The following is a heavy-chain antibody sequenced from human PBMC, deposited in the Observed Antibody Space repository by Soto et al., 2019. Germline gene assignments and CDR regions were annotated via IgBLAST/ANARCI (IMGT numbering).Heavy chain of an antibody. CDR1: GGSVSTYY. CDR3: ARDGVGPFDY. Sequence: QVQLQESGPGLLKPSETLSLTCTISGGSVSTYYWSWIRQPPGKELEWIGLTSYSGNTNYNPSLKSRVAIAVDTSKNQFSLTLGSVTAADTAVYYCARDGVGPFDYWGQGTLVTVSS. CDR2: TSYSGNT. J-gene: IGHJ4*02. V-gene: IGHV4-59*02. D-gene: IGHD3-3*01.